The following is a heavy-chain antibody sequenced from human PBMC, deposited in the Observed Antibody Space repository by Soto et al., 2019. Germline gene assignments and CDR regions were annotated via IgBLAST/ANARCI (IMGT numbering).Heavy chain of an antibody. J-gene: IGHJ6*02. D-gene: IGHD3-10*01. CDR2: MNPSGGST. CDR1: GYTFTSYY. V-gene: IGHV1-46*01. CDR3: ARERSYYYGSGTLMRYYYYYGMDV. Sequence: GASVKVSCKASGYTFTSYYMHWVRQAPGQGLEWMGRMNPSGGSTSYAQKFQGRVTMTRDTSTSTVYMELSSLRSEDTAVYYCARERSYYYGSGTLMRYYYYYGMDVWGQGTTVTVSS.